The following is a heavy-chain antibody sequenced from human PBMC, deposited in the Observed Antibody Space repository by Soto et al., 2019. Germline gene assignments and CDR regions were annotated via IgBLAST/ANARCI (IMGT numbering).Heavy chain of an antibody. D-gene: IGHD3-22*01. J-gene: IGHJ4*02. CDR3: VKEWLYYDSSGYYPTSPVFDY. Sequence: GGSLRLSCAASGFTFSSYAMSWVRQAPGKGLEWVSAISGSGGSTYYADSVKGRFTISRDNSKNTLYLQMNSLRAEDTAVYYCVKEWLYYDSSGYYPTSPVFDYWGQGTLVTVSS. V-gene: IGHV3-23*01. CDR2: ISGSGGST. CDR1: GFTFSSYA.